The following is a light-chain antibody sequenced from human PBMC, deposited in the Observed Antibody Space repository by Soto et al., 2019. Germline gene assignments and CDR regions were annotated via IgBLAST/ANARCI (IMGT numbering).Light chain of an antibody. V-gene: IGKV1D-8*01. J-gene: IGKJ2*01. Sequence: VIWMTQSPSLISASTGDRVNISCRMSQAISSHLAWYQQKPGKAPNLLLFASSTLQSGVPSRFSGSGSGTDFTLSITSLQSEDFATYYCQQYYTFPYTFGRGTKVE. CDR1: QAISSH. CDR3: QQYYTFPYT. CDR2: ASS.